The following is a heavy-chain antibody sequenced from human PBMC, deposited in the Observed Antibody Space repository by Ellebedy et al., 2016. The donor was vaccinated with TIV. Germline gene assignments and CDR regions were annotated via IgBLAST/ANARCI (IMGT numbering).Heavy chain of an antibody. V-gene: IGHV4-59*12. D-gene: IGHD3-22*01. J-gene: IGHJ4*02. Sequence: SETLSLXCTVSGGSISSYYWSWIRQPPGKGLEWIGYIYYSGSTNYNPSLKSRVTISVDTSKNQFSLKLSSVTAADTAVYYCARGGSYYDSSGLDYWGQGTLVTVSS. CDR2: IYYSGST. CDR3: ARGGSYYDSSGLDY. CDR1: GGSISSYY.